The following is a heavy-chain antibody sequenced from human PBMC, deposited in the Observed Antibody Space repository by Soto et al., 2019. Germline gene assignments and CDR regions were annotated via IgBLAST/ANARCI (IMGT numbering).Heavy chain of an antibody. V-gene: IGHV1-69*02. CDR2: IVPTLRLT. Sequence: QVQLVQSGAEVKKPGSSLKVSCETSGGTSTIYTITWVRQAPGQGLQWMGRIVPTLRLTNYAQDFQGRLTLTADTSTSTAHMELRSLTSEDTAVYYCATEKSGAGRVGVDTWGQGTLVTVSS. CDR3: ATEKSGAGRVGVDT. D-gene: IGHD1-26*01. CDR1: GGTSTIYT. J-gene: IGHJ5*02.